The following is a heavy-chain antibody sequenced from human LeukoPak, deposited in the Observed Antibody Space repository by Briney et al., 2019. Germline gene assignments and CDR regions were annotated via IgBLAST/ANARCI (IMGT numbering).Heavy chain of an antibody. CDR3: VREYYGQLY. Sequence: QSGGSLRLSCAASGFTGNWMQWVRQAPGKGLVWVSHINDAGGDTKYADSVKGRFTISRDNAKNTLYLQMNSLRAEDTAMYYCVREYYGQLYWGQGTRVTVYS. CDR1: GFTGNW. J-gene: IGHJ4*02. D-gene: IGHD3-10*01. V-gene: IGHV3-74*01. CDR2: INDAGGDT.